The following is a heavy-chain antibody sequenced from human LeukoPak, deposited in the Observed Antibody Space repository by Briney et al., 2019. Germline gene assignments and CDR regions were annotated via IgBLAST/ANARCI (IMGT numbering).Heavy chain of an antibody. V-gene: IGHV4-39*01. D-gene: IGHD2-8*01. CDR3: ATANFYFQY. CDR2: IFYSGST. J-gene: IGHJ1*01. Sequence: SETLSLTCTVSSGSIRSSSYYWGWIRQPPGKGLEWIGSIFYSGSTYYNPSLKSRVTMSVDTSKNQFSLKLSSVTAADTAVYYCATANFYFQYWGQGTLVTVSS. CDR1: SGSIRSSSYY.